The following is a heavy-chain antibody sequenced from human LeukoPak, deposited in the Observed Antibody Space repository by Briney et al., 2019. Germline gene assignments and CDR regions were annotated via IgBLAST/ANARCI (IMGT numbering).Heavy chain of an antibody. CDR1: GFTFSSYG. CDR2: ISGSGGST. J-gene: IGHJ4*02. Sequence: SGGSLRLSCAASGFTFSSYGMSWVRQAPGKGLEWVSAISGSGGSTYYADSVKGRFTISRDNSKNTLYLQINSLRAEDTAVYYCAKDHVGYCSGGSCYASFDYWGQGTLVTVSS. CDR3: AKDHVGYCSGGSCYASFDY. V-gene: IGHV3-23*01. D-gene: IGHD2-15*01.